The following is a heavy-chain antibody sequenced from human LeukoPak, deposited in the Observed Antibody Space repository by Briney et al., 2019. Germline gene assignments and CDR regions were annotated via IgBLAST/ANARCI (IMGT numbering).Heavy chain of an antibody. J-gene: IGHJ4*02. CDR3: ATVYYDFWSGYYGEDY. V-gene: IGHV3-23*01. CDR2: ISGSGGST. D-gene: IGHD3-3*01. Sequence: GGSLRLSCAASGFTFSSYAMSWVRQAPGKGLEWVSAISGSGGSTYYADSVKGRFTISRDNSKNTLYLQMNSLRAEDTAVYYCATVYYDFWSGYYGEDYWGQGTLVTVSS. CDR1: GFTFSSYA.